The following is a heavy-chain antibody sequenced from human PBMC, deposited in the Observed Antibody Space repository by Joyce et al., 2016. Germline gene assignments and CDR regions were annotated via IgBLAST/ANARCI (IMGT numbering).Heavy chain of an antibody. Sequence: QVQLVQSGAEVKKPGASVKVSCKASGYTITSYYIHWVRQAPGQGLEWMGIINPRRGTTTYSQKLQGRVTMPTDKSTSTVYMELSRLRSEYTAVYYCARDRRNYYGSTGWFDPWGQGTLVTVSA. V-gene: IGHV1-46*04. D-gene: IGHD3-10*01. CDR1: GYTITSYY. J-gene: IGHJ5*02. CDR3: ARDRRNYYGSTGWFDP. CDR2: INPRRGTT.